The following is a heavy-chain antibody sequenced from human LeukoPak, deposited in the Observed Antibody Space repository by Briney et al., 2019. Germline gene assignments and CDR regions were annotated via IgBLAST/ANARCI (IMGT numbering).Heavy chain of an antibody. D-gene: IGHD3-10*01. CDR3: ARHYGSGSYYF. Sequence: PSETLPLTCTVSGGSINSYYWSWIRQPPGKGLEWIGYIYYSGSTNYNPSLKSRVTISIDTSKNQFSLKLSSVTAADTAVYYCARHYGSGSYYFWGQGTLVTVSS. CDR1: GGSINSYY. J-gene: IGHJ4*02. CDR2: IYYSGST. V-gene: IGHV4-59*08.